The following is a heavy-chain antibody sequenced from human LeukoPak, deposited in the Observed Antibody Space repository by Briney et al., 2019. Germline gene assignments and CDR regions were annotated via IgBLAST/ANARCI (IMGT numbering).Heavy chain of an antibody. CDR1: GFTFNSYA. J-gene: IGHJ6*02. Sequence: GGSLRLSCAVSGFTFNSYAMHWVRQAPGKGPEWVAVISFDGSNEYYADSVKGRFTISRDNSKNTLSLQMNSLRPEDAAIYYCAKDEGRGYCSGGSCYYYYGMDVWGQGTTVTVSS. V-gene: IGHV3-30*18. CDR2: ISFDGSNE. CDR3: AKDEGRGYCSGGSCYYYYGMDV. D-gene: IGHD2-15*01.